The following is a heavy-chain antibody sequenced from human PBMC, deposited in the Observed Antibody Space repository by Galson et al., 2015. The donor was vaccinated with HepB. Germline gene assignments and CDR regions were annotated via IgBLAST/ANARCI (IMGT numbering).Heavy chain of an antibody. D-gene: IGHD3-22*01. CDR1: GLTVRTSY. CDR3: ARDLPYRHSSPNYYGTDV. Sequence: SLRLSCAASGLTVRTSYMSWVRQAPGKGLEWVSIIYSTNSGGATYYADSVQGRFTVSRHTSRNTLYLQMNNLRAEDTAVYYCARDLPYRHSSPNYYGTDVWGQGTTVIVSS. J-gene: IGHJ6*02. V-gene: IGHV3-53*04. CDR2: IYSTNSGGAT.